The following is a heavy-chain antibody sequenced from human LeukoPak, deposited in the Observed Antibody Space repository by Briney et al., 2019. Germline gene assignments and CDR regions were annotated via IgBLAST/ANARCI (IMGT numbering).Heavy chain of an antibody. Sequence: GGTVRLSCAASGFTFSSYAMRWVRQAPGRGREWVSVIGGSGRRNYYTASVKGRFTISRDNSQNSLYLQMTSLRAEDTAVYYCAKVTSGYDTRDYWGQGTLVTVSS. CDR2: IGGSGRRN. CDR3: AKVTSGYDTRDY. D-gene: IGHD5-12*01. CDR1: GFTFSSYA. J-gene: IGHJ4*02. V-gene: IGHV3-23*01.